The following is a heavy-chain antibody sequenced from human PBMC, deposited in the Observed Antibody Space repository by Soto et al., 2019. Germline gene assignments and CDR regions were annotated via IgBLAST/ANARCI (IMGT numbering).Heavy chain of an antibody. J-gene: IGHJ4*02. D-gene: IGHD1-26*01. CDR1: GGSVSSNNNY. Sequence: QVQLQESGPGLVKPSETLSLTCTVSGGSVSSNNNYWSWIRQPQGKGLEWIGHIHYRGSTRYNPTLQSRVTMSLDSSENEFSLKLSSVTAAETAGYYSARVADGYYQYLDYWGQGTLVTVSS. V-gene: IGHV4-61*01. CDR2: IHYRGST. CDR3: ARVADGYYQYLDY.